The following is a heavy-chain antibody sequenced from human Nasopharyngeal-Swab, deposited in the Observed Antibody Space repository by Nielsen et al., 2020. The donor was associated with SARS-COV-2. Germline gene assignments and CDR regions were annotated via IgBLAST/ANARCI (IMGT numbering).Heavy chain of an antibody. Sequence: WIRQPPGKGLEWIGYIYYSGSTNYNPSLKSRVTISVDTSKNQFSLKLSSVTAADTAVYYCARVWQDFYNWFDPWGQGTLVTVPQ. CDR3: ARVWQDFYNWFDP. D-gene: IGHD2/OR15-2a*01. J-gene: IGHJ5*02. V-gene: IGHV4-59*01. CDR2: IYYSGST.